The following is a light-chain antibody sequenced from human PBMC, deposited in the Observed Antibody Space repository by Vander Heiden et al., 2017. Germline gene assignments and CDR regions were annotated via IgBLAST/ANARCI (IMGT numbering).Light chain of an antibody. J-gene: IGKJ1*01. V-gene: IGKV1-33*01. Sequence: DIQMTQSPSSLSASVGDRVTITCQASQDISNYLNWYQQKPGKAPKLLIYDASNLETGVPSRFSGSGYGTDFTFTISSRQPEDIAPYYCQQHDNLPTWTFGQGTKVEIK. CDR3: QQHDNLPTWT. CDR2: DAS. CDR1: QDISNY.